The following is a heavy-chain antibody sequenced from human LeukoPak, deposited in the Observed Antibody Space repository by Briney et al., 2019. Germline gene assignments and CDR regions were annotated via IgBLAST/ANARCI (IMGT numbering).Heavy chain of an antibody. CDR2: IYTSGST. Sequence: SETLSLTCTVSGGSISGYYWSWIRQPPGKGREWIGYIYTSGSTNYNPSLKSRVTISVDTSKNQFSLRLSSVTAADTAMYFCARAYSRSYSHFDDWGQGTRVTVSS. CDR3: ARAYSRSYSHFDD. V-gene: IGHV4-4*09. D-gene: IGHD1-26*01. CDR1: GGSISGYY. J-gene: IGHJ4*02.